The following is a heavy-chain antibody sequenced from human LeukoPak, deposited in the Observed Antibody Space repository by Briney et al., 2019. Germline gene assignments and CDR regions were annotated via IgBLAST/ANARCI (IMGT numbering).Heavy chain of an antibody. J-gene: IGHJ6*03. V-gene: IGHV3-53*01. Sequence: PGGSLRLSCAASGFTLSSHYMSWVRQAPGKGLEWVSVIYRGGSTYYAHSVKGRLTISRDNSETTLPLQMNSLRAEDTAVYYCAREGADMDVWGKGTTVTVSS. CDR2: IYRGGST. CDR1: GFTLSSHY. D-gene: IGHD1-26*01. CDR3: AREGADMDV.